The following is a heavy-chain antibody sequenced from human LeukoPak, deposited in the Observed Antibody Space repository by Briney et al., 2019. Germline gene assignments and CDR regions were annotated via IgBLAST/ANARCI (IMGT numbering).Heavy chain of an antibody. V-gene: IGHV1-2*02. CDR2: INPNSGGT. CDR1: VYTFTGYY. Sequence: GASVNVSCKASVYTFTGYYMHWVRQAPGQGLEWMGWINPNSGGTNYAQKFQGRVTMTRDTSISTAYMELSRLRSDDTAVYYCARAADYYGSGSYYKHYFDYWGQGTLVTVSS. D-gene: IGHD3-10*01. CDR3: ARAADYYGSGSYYKHYFDY. J-gene: IGHJ4*02.